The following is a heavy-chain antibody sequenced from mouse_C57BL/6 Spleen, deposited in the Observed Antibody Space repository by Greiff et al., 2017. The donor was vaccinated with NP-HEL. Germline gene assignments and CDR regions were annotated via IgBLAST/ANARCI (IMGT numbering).Heavy chain of an antibody. Sequence: QVQLQQPGAELVKPGASVKLSCKASGYTFTSYWMHWVKQRPGQGLEWIGMIHPNSGSTNYNEKFKSKATLTVDKSSSTAYMHLRSLTSEDSAVYCCARDGNYCGYFDYWGQGTTLTVSS. J-gene: IGHJ2*01. V-gene: IGHV1-64*01. CDR2: IHPNSGST. CDR1: GYTFTSYW. D-gene: IGHD2-1*01. CDR3: ARDGNYCGYFDY.